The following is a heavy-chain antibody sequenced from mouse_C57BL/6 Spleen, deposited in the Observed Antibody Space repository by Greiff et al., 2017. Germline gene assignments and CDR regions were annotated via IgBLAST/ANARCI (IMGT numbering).Heavy chain of an antibody. CDR2: ISSGSSTI. J-gene: IGHJ4*01. CDR3: ARNEYDRVPYYYAMDY. CDR1: GFTFSDYG. Sequence: DVQLVESGGGLVKPGGSLKLSCAASGFTFSDYGMHWVRQAPEKGLEWVAYISSGSSTIYYADTVKGRFTISRDNAKNTLFLQMTSLRSEDTAMYYCARNEYDRVPYYYAMDYWGQGTSVTVSS. D-gene: IGHD2-4*01. V-gene: IGHV5-17*01.